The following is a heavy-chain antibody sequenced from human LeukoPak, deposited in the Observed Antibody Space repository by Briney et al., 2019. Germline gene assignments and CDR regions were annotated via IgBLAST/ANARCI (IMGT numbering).Heavy chain of an antibody. CDR1: GFTFSSYG. CDR3: ARDFCSGGSCYPDAFDI. Sequence: PGRSLRLSCAASGFTFSSYGMHRVRQAPGKGLEWVAVIWYDGTNTYYADSVKGRFTISRDNSKNTLYLQMNSLRAEDTAVYYCARDFCSGGSCYPDAFDIWGQGTMVTVSS. CDR2: IWYDGTNT. D-gene: IGHD2-15*01. V-gene: IGHV3-33*01. J-gene: IGHJ3*02.